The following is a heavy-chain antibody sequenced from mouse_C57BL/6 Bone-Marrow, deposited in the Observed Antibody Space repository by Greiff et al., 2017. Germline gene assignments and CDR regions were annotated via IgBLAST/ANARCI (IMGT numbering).Heavy chain of an antibody. CDR3: TTETAQASFAY. J-gene: IGHJ3*01. V-gene: IGHV14-4*01. CDR2: IDPENGDT. CDR1: GFNIKDDY. D-gene: IGHD3-2*02. Sequence: VQLQQSGAELVRPGASVKLSCTASGFNIKDDYMHWVKQRPEQGLEWIGWIDPENGDTEYASKFQGTATITADTSSNTAYLQLSSLTSEDTAVYYCTTETAQASFAYWGQGTLVTVSA.